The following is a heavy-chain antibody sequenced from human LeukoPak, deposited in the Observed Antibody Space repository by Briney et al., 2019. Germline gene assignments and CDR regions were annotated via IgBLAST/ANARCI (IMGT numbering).Heavy chain of an antibody. CDR2: ISVYNGNT. Sequence: ASVKVSCKASGYTFTDYFIHWVRQAPGQGLEWMGWISVYNGNTNYAQKLQGRVTMTTDTSTNTAYMELRSLRSDDTAVYFCARPRHYGSGSYYNGGYDFDYWGQGTLVTVSS. J-gene: IGHJ4*02. D-gene: IGHD3-10*01. CDR1: GYTFTDYF. CDR3: ARPRHYGSGSYYNGGYDFDY. V-gene: IGHV1-18*04.